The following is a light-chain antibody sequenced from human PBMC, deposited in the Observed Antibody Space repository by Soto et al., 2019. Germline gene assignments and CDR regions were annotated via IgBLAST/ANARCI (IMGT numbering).Light chain of an antibody. Sequence: EIVMTQSPATLSLSPGERATLSCRASQSVSSNLAWYQQKPGQAPRLLIYGASTRATGIPARFSGSGSGTEFTLTISSLQSEDFAVYYCQQYNNWPPSRTFGGGTKLEIK. J-gene: IGKJ4*01. CDR2: GAS. CDR1: QSVSSN. V-gene: IGKV3-15*01. CDR3: QQYNNWPPSRT.